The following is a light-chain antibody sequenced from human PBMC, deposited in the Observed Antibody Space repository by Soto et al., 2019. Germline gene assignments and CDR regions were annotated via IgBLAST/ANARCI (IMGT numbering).Light chain of an antibody. Sequence: DIQMTQSPSTLSASVGDSVTITCRASQSVSHFLAWYQQKPGKPPKLLIYKASSLESGVPSRFSGSGSGTEFTLTSSSLQPDDFATYHCQQYNSYTFGQGTKLEIK. CDR3: QQYNSYT. CDR2: KAS. V-gene: IGKV1-5*03. CDR1: QSVSHF. J-gene: IGKJ2*01.